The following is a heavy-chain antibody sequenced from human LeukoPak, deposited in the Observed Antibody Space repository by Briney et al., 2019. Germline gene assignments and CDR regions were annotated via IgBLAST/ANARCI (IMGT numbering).Heavy chain of an antibody. V-gene: IGHV4-34*01. D-gene: IGHD6-6*01. J-gene: IGHJ4*02. Sequence: SETLSLTCAVYGGSFSGYYWSWIRQPPGKGLEWIGEINHCGSTNYNPSLKSRVTISVDTSKNQFSLKLSSVTAADTAVYYCARRLYSSSLGYWGQGTLVTVSS. CDR3: ARRLYSSSLGY. CDR1: GGSFSGYY. CDR2: INHCGST.